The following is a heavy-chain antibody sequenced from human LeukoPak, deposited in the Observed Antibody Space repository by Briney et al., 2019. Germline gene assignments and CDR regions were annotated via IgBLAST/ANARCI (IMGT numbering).Heavy chain of an antibody. V-gene: IGHV4-34*01. CDR1: GGSFSGYY. Sequence: SETLSLTCAVYGGSFSGYYWSWIRQPPGKGLEWIGEISHSGSTNYNPSLKSRVTISVDTSKNQFSLKLSSVTAADTAVYYCARMGYYDFWSGYPGFDYWGQGTLVTVSS. CDR3: ARMGYYDFWSGYPGFDY. D-gene: IGHD3-3*01. CDR2: ISHSGST. J-gene: IGHJ4*02.